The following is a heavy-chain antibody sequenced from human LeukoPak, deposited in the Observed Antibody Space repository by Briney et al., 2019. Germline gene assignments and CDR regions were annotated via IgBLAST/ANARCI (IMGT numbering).Heavy chain of an antibody. Sequence: SETLSLTCTVSGGSISSYYWSWIRQPPGKGLEWIGYIYYSGSTNCNPSLKSRVTISVDTSKNQFSLKLSSVTAADTAMYYCATTSGYYGYFDLWGRGTLVTVSS. J-gene: IGHJ2*01. CDR1: GGSISSYY. D-gene: IGHD3-22*01. CDR3: ATTSGYYGYFDL. V-gene: IGHV4-59*01. CDR2: IYYSGST.